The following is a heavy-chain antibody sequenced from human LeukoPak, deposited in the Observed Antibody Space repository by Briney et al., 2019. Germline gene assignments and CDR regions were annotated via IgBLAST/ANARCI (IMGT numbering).Heavy chain of an antibody. Sequence: GGSLRLSCAASGFTFSSYSMNWVRQAPGKGLEWVSYISSSGSTIYYADSVKGRFTISRDNAKNSLYLQMNSLRAGDTAVYYCARDYGGSSPFDYWGQGTLVTVSS. CDR2: ISSSGSTI. D-gene: IGHD4-23*01. CDR3: ARDYGGSSPFDY. V-gene: IGHV3-48*04. CDR1: GFTFSSYS. J-gene: IGHJ4*02.